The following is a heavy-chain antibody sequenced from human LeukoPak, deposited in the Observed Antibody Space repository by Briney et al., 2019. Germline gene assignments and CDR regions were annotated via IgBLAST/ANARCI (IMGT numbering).Heavy chain of an antibody. CDR1: GFTFSSYA. J-gene: IGHJ4*02. CDR2: ISGSGGST. CDR3: AKGVRRSSDYSSPVDY. V-gene: IGHV3-23*01. D-gene: IGHD3-22*01. Sequence: PGGSLRLSCAASGFTFSSYAMSWVRQAPGKGLEWVPAISGSGGSTYYADSVKGRFTISRDNSRNTLYLQMNSLRAEDTAVYYCAKGVRRSSDYSSPVDYWGQGTLVTVSS.